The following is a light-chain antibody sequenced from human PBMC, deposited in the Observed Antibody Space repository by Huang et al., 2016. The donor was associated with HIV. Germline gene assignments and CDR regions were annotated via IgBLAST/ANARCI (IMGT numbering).Light chain of an antibody. V-gene: IGKV4-1*01. CDR2: WAS. Sequence: DIVMTQSPDSLAVSLGERAAINCKSSQSLLYRSNNKNYLAWYQQKQGQPPKLIIYWASTRESGVPDRFSGSGSGTDFTLTISSLQAADVAVYYCQQYYNTPFTFGPGTKVDIK. CDR1: QSLLYRSNNKNY. J-gene: IGKJ3*01. CDR3: QQYYNTPFT.